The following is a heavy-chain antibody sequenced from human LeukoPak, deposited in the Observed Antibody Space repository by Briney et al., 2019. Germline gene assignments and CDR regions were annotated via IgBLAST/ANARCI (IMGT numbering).Heavy chain of an antibody. Sequence: SETLSLTCTVSGGSISSGDYYWSWIRQPPGKGLEWIGYMYYTGSTNYNPSLKSRLTISVDTSKNQFSLRLSSVTAADTAVYYCARDGCPTTKSGCVGNWFDPWGQGTLVTVSS. D-gene: IGHD1-26*01. CDR2: MYYTGST. J-gene: IGHJ5*02. CDR1: GGSISSGDYY. V-gene: IGHV4-61*08. CDR3: ARDGCPTTKSGCVGNWFDP.